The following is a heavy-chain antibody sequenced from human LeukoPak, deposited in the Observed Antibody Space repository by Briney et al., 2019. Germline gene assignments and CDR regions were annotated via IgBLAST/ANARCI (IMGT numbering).Heavy chain of an antibody. D-gene: IGHD1-7*01. V-gene: IGHV5-51*01. CDR2: IYAGDADT. Sequence: PGDSLKISCKGSAHIFSTDCIAWARQMPGKRLEWMGSIYAGDADTRYSPSFQGQVTISSDKSLNTAYLQWTNLKASDTAMYYCARFRGELMDGFDFWGQGTLVTVSS. J-gene: IGHJ4*02. CDR3: ARFRGELMDGFDF. CDR1: AHIFSTDC.